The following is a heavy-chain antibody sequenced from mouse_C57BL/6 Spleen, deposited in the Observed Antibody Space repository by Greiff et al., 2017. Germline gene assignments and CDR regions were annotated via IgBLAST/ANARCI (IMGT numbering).Heavy chain of an antibody. J-gene: IGHJ4*01. V-gene: IGHV1-19*01. CDR1: GYTFTDYY. D-gene: IGHD3-2*02. CDR2: INPYNGGT. Sequence: EVKVVESGPVLVKPGASVKMSCKASGYTFTDYYMNWVKQSHGKSLEWIGVINPYNGGTSYNQKFKGKATLTVDKSSSTAYMELNSLTSEDSAVYYCARRGTSGAMDYWGQGTSVTVSS. CDR3: ARRGTSGAMDY.